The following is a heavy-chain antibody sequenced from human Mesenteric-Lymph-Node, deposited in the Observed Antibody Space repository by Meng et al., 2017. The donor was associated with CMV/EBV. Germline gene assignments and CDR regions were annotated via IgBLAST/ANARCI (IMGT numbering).Heavy chain of an antibody. Sequence: GGSLRLSCAASGFTFSSYGMHWVRQAPGKGLEWVAVIWYDGSNKYYADSVKGRFTISRDNSKNTLYLQMNSLRAEDTAVYYCARERVRIAAAGPLDYWGQGTLVTVSS. CDR3: ARERVRIAAAGPLDY. D-gene: IGHD6-13*01. J-gene: IGHJ4*02. CDR1: GFTFSSYG. CDR2: IWYDGSNK. V-gene: IGHV3-33*01.